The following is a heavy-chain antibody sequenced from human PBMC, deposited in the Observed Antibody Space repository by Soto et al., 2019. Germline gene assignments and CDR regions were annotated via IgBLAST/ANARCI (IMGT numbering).Heavy chain of an antibody. D-gene: IGHD3-22*01. CDR1: GGSISSYY. J-gene: IGHJ3*02. V-gene: IGHV4-59*01. Sequence: SETLSLTCTVSGGSISSYYWSWIRQPPGKGLEWIGYIYYSGSTNYNPSLKSRVTISVDTSKNQFSLKLSSVTAADTAVYYCARDRFKYYYDSSGYWGSDAFDIWGQGTMVTVSS. CDR2: IYYSGST. CDR3: ARDRFKYYYDSSGYWGSDAFDI.